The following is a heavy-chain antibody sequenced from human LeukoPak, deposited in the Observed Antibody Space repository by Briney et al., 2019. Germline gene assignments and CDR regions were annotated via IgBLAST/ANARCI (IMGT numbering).Heavy chain of an antibody. CDR3: ARLEGIAPVGTIWFDP. J-gene: IGHJ5*02. CDR1: DGSIRGYS. CDR2: FYYSGST. V-gene: IGHV4-59*08. Sequence: SETLSLTCTVSDGSIRGYSWSWIRQPPGKGLERIGYFYYSGSTNYNPSLKSRVTISVDTSKNQFSLKLSSVTAADTAVYYCARLEGIAPVGTIWFDPWGRGTLVTVSS. D-gene: IGHD6-13*01.